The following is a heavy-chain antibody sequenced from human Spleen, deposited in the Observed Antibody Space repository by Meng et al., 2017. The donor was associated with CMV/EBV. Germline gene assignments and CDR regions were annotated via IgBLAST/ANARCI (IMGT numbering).Heavy chain of an antibody. Sequence: TVSGASIPHGGYYWSWISQHPERGLEWIGFIYFSGVTYYNPSLKSRITISVDASKRQFFLKLNSVTAADTAVYYCAKTDSREGGFDSWGQGTLVTVSS. D-gene: IGHD1-1*01. V-gene: IGHV4-31*02. CDR2: IYFSGVT. CDR3: AKTDSREGGFDS. J-gene: IGHJ4*02. CDR1: GASIPHGGYY.